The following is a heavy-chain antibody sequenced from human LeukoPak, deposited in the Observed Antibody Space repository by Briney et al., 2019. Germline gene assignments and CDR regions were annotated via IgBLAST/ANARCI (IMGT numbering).Heavy chain of an antibody. Sequence: GGSLRLSCAASGFTFTNYAMSWVRQAPGKGLEWVSVISGSGSSTYYADSVKGRFTISRDNTKNTLYLQMNSLRAEDTAVYYCAKDARGSLFDPWGQGTLVTVSS. J-gene: IGHJ5*02. D-gene: IGHD6-13*01. CDR1: GFTFTNYA. V-gene: IGHV3-23*01. CDR2: ISGSGSST. CDR3: AKDARGSLFDP.